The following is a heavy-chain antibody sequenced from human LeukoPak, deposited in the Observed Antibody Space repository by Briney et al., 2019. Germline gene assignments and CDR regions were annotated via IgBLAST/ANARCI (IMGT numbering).Heavy chain of an antibody. Sequence: GGTLRLSCAPSVFTFSSYGMSCVREAPGRGVEWVSAISGGGGSTYYAHSVRRRFTLSRDNSKNTLYMQINSPRPEDTPLYFFAKETLMYYNDISGYRGGFDYWGQGTLVTVSS. CDR1: VFTFSSYG. J-gene: IGHJ4*02. D-gene: IGHD3-22*01. CDR3: AKETLMYYNDISGYRGGFDY. V-gene: IGHV3-23*01. CDR2: ISGGGGST.